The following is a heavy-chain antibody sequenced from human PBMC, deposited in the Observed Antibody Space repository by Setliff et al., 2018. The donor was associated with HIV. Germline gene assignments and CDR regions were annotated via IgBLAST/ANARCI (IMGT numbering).Heavy chain of an antibody. V-gene: IGHV1-2*06. CDR3: ARLPFITIFGVLNGDDGFDI. J-gene: IGHJ3*02. D-gene: IGHD3-3*01. CDR2: INPKSGGT. Sequence: TFTGYYMHWVRQAPGQGPEWLGRINPKSGGTRYAQKFQGRVSMTRDTAIGTAYMELSRLRSDDSAAYYCARLPFITIFGVLNGDDGFDIWGQGTMVTVSS. CDR1: TFTGYY.